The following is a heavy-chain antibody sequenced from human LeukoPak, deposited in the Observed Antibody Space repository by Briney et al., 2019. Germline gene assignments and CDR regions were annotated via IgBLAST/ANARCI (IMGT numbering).Heavy chain of an antibody. V-gene: IGHV1-69*04. Sequence: ASVKVSCKASGYTFTSYGISWVRQAPGQGLEWMGRIIPILGIANYAQKFQGRVTITADKSTSTAYMELSSLRSEDTAVYYCARLYSSSWYGWFDPWGQGTLVTVSS. J-gene: IGHJ5*02. CDR2: IIPILGIA. CDR1: GYTFTSYG. CDR3: ARLYSSSWYGWFDP. D-gene: IGHD6-13*01.